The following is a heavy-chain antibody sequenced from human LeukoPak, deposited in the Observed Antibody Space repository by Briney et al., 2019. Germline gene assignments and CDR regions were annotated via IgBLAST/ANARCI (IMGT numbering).Heavy chain of an antibody. CDR2: ISGSGGST. CDR1: GFTFSSYA. CDR3: TAPRPPY. Sequence: QSGGSLRLSCAASGFTFSSYAMRWVRQAPGKGLEWVSGISGSGGSTYYADSVKGRFTIARDNSKNTLYLQMNSLRAEDTAVYYCTAPRPPYWGQGTLVTVSS. J-gene: IGHJ4*02. V-gene: IGHV3-23*01. D-gene: IGHD6-6*01.